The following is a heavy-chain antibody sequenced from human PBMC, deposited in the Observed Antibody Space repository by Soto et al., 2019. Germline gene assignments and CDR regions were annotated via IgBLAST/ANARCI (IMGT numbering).Heavy chain of an antibody. Sequence: QVQLVQSGAEVKKPGSSVKVSCKASGGTFSSYAISWVRQAPGQGLEWMGGIIPIFGTANYAQKCQGRVTITADESTSTAYMELSSLRSEDTAVYYCARVLVAGYCSGGSCYSRAFDIWGQGTMVTVSS. J-gene: IGHJ3*02. D-gene: IGHD2-15*01. CDR2: IIPIFGTA. CDR3: ARVLVAGYCSGGSCYSRAFDI. V-gene: IGHV1-69*01. CDR1: GGTFSSYA.